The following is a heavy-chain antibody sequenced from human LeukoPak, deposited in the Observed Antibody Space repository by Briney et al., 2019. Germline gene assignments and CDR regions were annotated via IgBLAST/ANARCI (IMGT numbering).Heavy chain of an antibody. V-gene: IGHV1-69*01. CDR3: ASRPTSSGDQLLVDFDY. CDR2: IIPIFGTA. D-gene: IGHD2-2*01. Sequence: GSSVKVSCKASGGTFSSYAISWVRQSPGQGLEWMGGIIPIFGTANYAQKFQGRVTITADESTSTAYMELSSLRSEDTAVYYCASRPTSSGDQLLVDFDYWGQGTLVTVSS. CDR1: GGTFSSYA. J-gene: IGHJ4*02.